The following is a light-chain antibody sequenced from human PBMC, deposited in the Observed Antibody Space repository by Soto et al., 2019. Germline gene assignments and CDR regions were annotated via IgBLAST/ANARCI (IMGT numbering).Light chain of an antibody. J-gene: IGKJ1*01. Sequence: ESVLTQSPGTLSLSPGERATLSCRARQSVSSSYLAWYQQKPGQAPRLLIYGASSRATGIADRFSGSGSVTDFTLTISRLEPDDFAVYYCQQYGSSPRTFGQGTKVEIK. V-gene: IGKV3-20*01. CDR1: QSVSSSY. CDR3: QQYGSSPRT. CDR2: GAS.